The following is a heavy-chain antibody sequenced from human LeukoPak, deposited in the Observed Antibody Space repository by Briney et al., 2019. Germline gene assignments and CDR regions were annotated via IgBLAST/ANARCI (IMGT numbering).Heavy chain of an antibody. J-gene: IGHJ6*04. Sequence: GASVKVSCKASGGTFSSYAISWVRQAPGQGLEWMGGIIPIFGTANYAQKFQGRVTITADESTSTAYMELSSLRSEDTAVYYCARDDIVVVPAAMSFYYYYGMDVWGKGTTVTVSS. CDR3: ARDDIVVVPAAMSFYYYYGMDV. V-gene: IGHV1-69*13. D-gene: IGHD2-2*01. CDR1: GGTFSSYA. CDR2: IIPIFGTA.